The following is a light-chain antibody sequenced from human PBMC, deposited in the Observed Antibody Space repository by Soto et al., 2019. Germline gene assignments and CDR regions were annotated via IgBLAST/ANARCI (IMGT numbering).Light chain of an antibody. V-gene: IGKV3-11*01. Sequence: EIVLTQSPATLSLSPGERATLSCRASQSVSSYLAWYQQKPVQAPRLLIYDASNRATGIPARFRGSESGTDFTLTISSLEPEDFAVYYCQQRSNSYSFGQGTKLEIK. CDR3: QQRSNSYS. CDR1: QSVSSY. CDR2: DAS. J-gene: IGKJ2*03.